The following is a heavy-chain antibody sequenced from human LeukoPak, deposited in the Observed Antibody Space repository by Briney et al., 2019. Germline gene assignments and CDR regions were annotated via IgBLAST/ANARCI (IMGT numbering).Heavy chain of an antibody. CDR2: IKSDGSEK. V-gene: IGHV3-7*01. Sequence: GGSLRLSCVASGFTFSTYWMSWVRQAPGKGLECVANIKSDGSEKYYVDSVKGRFTISRDNAKNSLYPQMNSLRAEDTAVYYCASGYCSGGSCYPNWFDPWGQGTLVTVSS. CDR3: ASGYCSGGSCYPNWFDP. J-gene: IGHJ5*02. CDR1: GFTFSTYW. D-gene: IGHD2-15*01.